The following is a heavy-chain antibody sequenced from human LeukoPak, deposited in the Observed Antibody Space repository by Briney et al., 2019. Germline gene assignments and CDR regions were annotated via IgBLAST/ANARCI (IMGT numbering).Heavy chain of an antibody. CDR3: ARAPLWRELLRLDAFDI. V-gene: IGHV4-38-2*02. D-gene: IGHD1-26*01. CDR1: GCSITSGYH. J-gene: IGHJ3*02. CDR2: MYHSGNI. Sequence: SETLSLTCIVSGCSITSGYHWGWIRQTPGKGLEWIGTMYHSGNINYNPSLKSRVTVSVDTSKNQFSLKLDSVTAADTAVYYCARAPLWRELLRLDAFDIWGQGTMVTVSS.